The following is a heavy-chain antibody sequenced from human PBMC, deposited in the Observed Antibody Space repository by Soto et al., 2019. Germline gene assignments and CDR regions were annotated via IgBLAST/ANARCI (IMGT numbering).Heavy chain of an antibody. J-gene: IGHJ4*02. CDR1: GGSISSYY. V-gene: IGHV4-59*01. CDR2: IYYSGST. Sequence: QVQLQESGPGLVKPSETLSLTCTVSGGSISSYYWSWIRQPPGKGLEWIGYIYYSGSTNYNPSLRSRVTISVDTSKNQFSLKLSSVTAADTAVYYCARGASSSSFDYWGQVTLVTVSS. CDR3: ARGASSSSFDY. D-gene: IGHD6-6*01.